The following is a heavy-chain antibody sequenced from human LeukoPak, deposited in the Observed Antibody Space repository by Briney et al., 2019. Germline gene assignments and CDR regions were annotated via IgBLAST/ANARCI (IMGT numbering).Heavy chain of an antibody. J-gene: IGHJ4*02. CDR2: IHSSATYI. D-gene: IGHD2-2*01. CDR1: GFLFGGHA. Sequence: GGSLRLSCAASGFLFGGHAMVWIRQAPGKGLECVSSIHSSATYITYADSVRGRFTISRDNDKNSLFLDMNDLRAEDTAVYYCARAAIRVDFFNSWGQGTLVAVSS. CDR3: ARAAIRVDFFNS. V-gene: IGHV3-21*06.